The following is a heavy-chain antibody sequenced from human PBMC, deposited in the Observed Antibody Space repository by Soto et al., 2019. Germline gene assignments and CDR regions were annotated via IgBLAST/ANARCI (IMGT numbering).Heavy chain of an antibody. V-gene: IGHV4-30-2*01. D-gene: IGHD6-13*01. CDR1: GGSISSGGYS. CDR2: IYHSGST. Sequence: QLQLQESGSGLVKPSQTLSLTCAVSGGSISSGGYSWSWIRQPPGKGLEWIGYIYHSGSTYYNPSLKSRVTISVDRSKNQFSPKLSSVTAADTAVDYCASSSSWSAPWGYWGQGTLVTVSS. J-gene: IGHJ4*02. CDR3: ASSSSWSAPWGY.